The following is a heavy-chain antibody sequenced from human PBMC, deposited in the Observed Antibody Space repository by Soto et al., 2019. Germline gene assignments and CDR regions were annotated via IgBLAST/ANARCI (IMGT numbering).Heavy chain of an antibody. CDR3: AHKYSSSSGGEFDP. Sequence: QITLKESGPTLVKPTQTLTLTCTSSGFSLSTSGVGVGWIRQPPGKALEWLALIYWDDDKRYSPSLKSRLTTTTDSAKNQVVLTLTNMDPVDTARYYCAHKYSSSSGGEFDPWGQGTLVTVSS. D-gene: IGHD6-6*01. CDR2: IYWDDDK. J-gene: IGHJ5*02. CDR1: GFSLSTSGVG. V-gene: IGHV2-5*02.